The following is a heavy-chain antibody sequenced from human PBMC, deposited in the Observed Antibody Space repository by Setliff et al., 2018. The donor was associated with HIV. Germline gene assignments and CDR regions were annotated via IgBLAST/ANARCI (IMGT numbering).Heavy chain of an antibody. V-gene: IGHV3-74*01. CDR1: GFTFTDYW. Sequence: PGGSLRLSCAASGFTFTDYWMHWVRQVPGQGLVWVSRINVDGSSISYADSVKGRFTISRDNAKNTLFLQMNSLRAEDTAVYYCAKSRPDSPSYYMDVWGKGTTVTVSS. CDR2: INVDGSSI. CDR3: AKSRPDSPSYYMDV. D-gene: IGHD2-15*01. J-gene: IGHJ6*03.